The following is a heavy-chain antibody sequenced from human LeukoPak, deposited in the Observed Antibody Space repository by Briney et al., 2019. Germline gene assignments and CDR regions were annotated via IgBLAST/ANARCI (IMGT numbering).Heavy chain of an antibody. CDR2: IYTSGST. V-gene: IGHV4-61*02. CDR1: GGSISSGSYY. J-gene: IGHJ3*02. CDR3: ARGRDCSSTSCLDAFDI. D-gene: IGHD2-2*01. Sequence: SQTLSLTCTVSGGSISSGSYYWSWIRQPAGKGLEWIGRIYTSGSTNYNPSLKSRVTISVDTSKNQFSLKLSSVTAADTAVYYCARGRDCSSTSCLDAFDIWGQGTMVTVSS.